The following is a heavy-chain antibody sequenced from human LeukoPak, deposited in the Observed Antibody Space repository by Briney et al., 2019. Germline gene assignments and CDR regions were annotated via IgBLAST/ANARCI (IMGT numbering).Heavy chain of an antibody. J-gene: IGHJ5*02. Sequence: GASVKVSCKASGYTFTSYDINWVRQATGQGLEWMGWMNPNSGNTGYAQKFQGRVTITRNTSISTAYMELSSLRSEDTAVYYCARVPSGRNPKTGTTRASWFDPWGQGTLVTVSS. CDR1: GYTFTSYD. D-gene: IGHD1-1*01. CDR3: ARVPSGRNPKTGTTRASWFDP. CDR2: MNPNSGNT. V-gene: IGHV1-8*03.